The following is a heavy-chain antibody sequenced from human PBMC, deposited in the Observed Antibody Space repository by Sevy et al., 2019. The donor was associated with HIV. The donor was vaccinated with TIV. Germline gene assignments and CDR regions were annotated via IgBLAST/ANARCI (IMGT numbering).Heavy chain of an antibody. CDR2: IIPILGIA. CDR3: ARDLGIVVDLYYFDY. V-gene: IGHV1-69*04. Sequence: ASVKVSCKASGGTFSSYAISWVRQAPGQGLEWMGRIIPILGIANYAQKFQGRVTITADKSTSTAYMELSGLRSEDTAVYYCARDLGIVVDLYYFDYWGQGTLVTVSS. CDR1: GGTFSSYA. D-gene: IGHD2-15*01. J-gene: IGHJ4*02.